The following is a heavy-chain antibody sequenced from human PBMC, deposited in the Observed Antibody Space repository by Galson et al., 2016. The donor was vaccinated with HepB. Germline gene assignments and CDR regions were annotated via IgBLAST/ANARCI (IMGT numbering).Heavy chain of an antibody. V-gene: IGHV1-69*13. J-gene: IGHJ4*02. CDR2: IIPIFGSP. CDR3: ARSVVTRIRRVIGKGQFDH. CDR1: GGAFNSYA. Sequence: SVKVSCKASGGAFNSYAIAWVRQVPGQGLECMGGIIPIFGSPNYAQKFQDRLTISADESTSTAYMELSSLRSEDTAMYYCARSVVTRIRRVIGKGQFDHWGQGTLVTVSS. D-gene: IGHD3-10*01.